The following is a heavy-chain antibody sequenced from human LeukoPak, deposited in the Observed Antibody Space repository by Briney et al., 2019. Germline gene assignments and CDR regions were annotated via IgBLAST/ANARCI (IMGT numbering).Heavy chain of an antibody. Sequence: SGGSLRLSCAASGFTVSSNYMSWVRQAPGKGLEWVSVIYSGGSTYYADSVKGRFTISRDNSKNTLYLQMNSLRAEDTAVYYCARYSSTYYFDYWGRGTLVTVSS. J-gene: IGHJ4*02. CDR1: GFTVSSNY. CDR3: ARYSSTYYFDY. V-gene: IGHV3-66*02. D-gene: IGHD6-13*01. CDR2: IYSGGST.